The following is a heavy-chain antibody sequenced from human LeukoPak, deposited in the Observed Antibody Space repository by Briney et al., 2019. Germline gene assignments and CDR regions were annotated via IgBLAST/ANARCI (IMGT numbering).Heavy chain of an antibody. V-gene: IGHV4-39*01. CDR1: GGSISSSSYY. Sequence: SETLSLTCTVSGGSISSSSYYWGWIRQPPGKGLEWIGSIYYSGSTYYNPSLKSRVIISVDTSKNQFSLKLSSVTAADTAVYYCARMAFVWSGYYAVGGWFDPWGQGTLVTVSS. D-gene: IGHD3-3*01. J-gene: IGHJ5*02. CDR3: ARMAFVWSGYYAVGGWFDP. CDR2: IYYSGST.